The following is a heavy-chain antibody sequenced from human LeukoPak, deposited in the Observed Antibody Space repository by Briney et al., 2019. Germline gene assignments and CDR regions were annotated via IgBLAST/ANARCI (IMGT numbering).Heavy chain of an antibody. D-gene: IGHD2-2*01. J-gene: IGHJ4*02. CDR2: ISGSGGGT. Sequence: PGGSLRLSCAASGFTFSSYAMSWVRQAPGKGLEWVSAISGSGGGTYYADSVKGRFTISRDNSKNTLYLQMNSLRAEDTAVYYCAKSSDIVVVPAAMIGDYWGQGTLVTVSS. CDR1: GFTFSSYA. V-gene: IGHV3-23*01. CDR3: AKSSDIVVVPAAMIGDY.